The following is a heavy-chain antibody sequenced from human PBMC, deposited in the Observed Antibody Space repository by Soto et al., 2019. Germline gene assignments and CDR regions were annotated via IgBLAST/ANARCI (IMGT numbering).Heavy chain of an antibody. V-gene: IGHV3-23*01. J-gene: IGHJ4*02. Sequence: EVQLLESGGGLVQPGGSLRLSCAASGFTFSSYAMTWVRQAPGKGLEWVSVLCGNSGTTYSADSVKGRFTISRDKSRNALYLQMSSPGAEDTALYYCAKGSKLTIFSTNDCWGQGTLVTVSS. CDR2: LCGNSGTT. CDR3: AKGSKLTIFSTNDC. CDR1: GFTFSSYA. D-gene: IGHD3-3*01.